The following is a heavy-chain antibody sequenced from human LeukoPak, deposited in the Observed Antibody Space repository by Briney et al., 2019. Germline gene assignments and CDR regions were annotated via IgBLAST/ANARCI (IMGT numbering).Heavy chain of an antibody. Sequence: GGSLRLSCAASGFTFSSYSMNWVRQAPGKGLEWVSYISSSSSTIYYADSVKGRFTTSRDNAKNSLYLQMNSLRAEDTAVYYCARGGYSYGWNDAFDIWGQGTMVTVSS. CDR3: ARGGYSYGWNDAFDI. CDR2: ISSSSSTI. CDR1: GFTFSSYS. V-gene: IGHV3-48*01. D-gene: IGHD5-18*01. J-gene: IGHJ3*02.